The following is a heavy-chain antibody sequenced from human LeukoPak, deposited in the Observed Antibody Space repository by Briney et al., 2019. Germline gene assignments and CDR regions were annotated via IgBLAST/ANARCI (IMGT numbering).Heavy chain of an antibody. J-gene: IGHJ4*02. CDR3: ARVSDEYSSSSPRSYYFDY. CDR2: IYSGGST. V-gene: IGHV3-53*01. CDR1: GFTVSSNY. D-gene: IGHD6-6*01. Sequence: PGGSLRLSCAASGFTVSSNYMSWVRQAPGKGLEWVSVIYSGGSTYYADSVKGRFTISRDNSKNTLYLQMNSLRAEDTAVYYCARVSDEYSSSSPRSYYFDYWGQGTLVTVSS.